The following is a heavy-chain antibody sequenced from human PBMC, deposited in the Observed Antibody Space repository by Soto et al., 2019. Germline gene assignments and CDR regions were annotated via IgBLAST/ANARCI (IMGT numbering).Heavy chain of an antibody. Sequence: GGSLRLSCAASGFTFSSYSMNWVRQAPGKGLEWVSSISSSSSYIYYADSVKGRFTISRDNAKNSLYLQMNSLRAEDTAVYYCARGGSGMAAAGSERDYYYMDVWGKGTTVTVSS. CDR2: ISSSSSYI. CDR3: ARGGSGMAAAGSERDYYYMDV. V-gene: IGHV3-21*01. CDR1: GFTFSSYS. D-gene: IGHD6-13*01. J-gene: IGHJ6*03.